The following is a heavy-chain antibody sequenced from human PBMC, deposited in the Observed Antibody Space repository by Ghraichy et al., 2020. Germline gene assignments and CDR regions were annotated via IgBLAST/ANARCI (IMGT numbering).Heavy chain of an antibody. CDR2: INHSGST. CDR1: GGSFSGYY. CDR3: ASRVVAATPEYVQH. J-gene: IGHJ1*01. Sequence: SETLSLTCAVYGGSFSGYYWSWIRQPPGKGLEWIGEINHSGSTNYNPSLKSRVTISVDTSKNQFSLKLSSVTAADTAVYYCASRVVAATPEYVQHWGQGTLVTVSS. D-gene: IGHD2-15*01. V-gene: IGHV4-34*01.